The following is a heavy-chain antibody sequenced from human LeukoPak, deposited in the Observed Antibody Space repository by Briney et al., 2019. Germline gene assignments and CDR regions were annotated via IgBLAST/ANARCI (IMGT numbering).Heavy chain of an antibody. V-gene: IGHV3-74*01. CDR3: ARAVLEWFTN. Sequence: PGGSLRLSCAASGFTFSSYWMHWVRQAPGKGLVWVSRIKTDGSSTDYADSVKGRFTISRDNAKNTMYLQMNSLRAEDTAVYYRARAVLEWFTNWGQGTLVTVSS. J-gene: IGHJ4*02. CDR1: GFTFSSYW. D-gene: IGHD3-3*01. CDR2: IKTDGSST.